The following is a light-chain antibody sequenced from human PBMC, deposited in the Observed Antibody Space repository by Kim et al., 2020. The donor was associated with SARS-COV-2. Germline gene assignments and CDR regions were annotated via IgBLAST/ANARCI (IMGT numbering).Light chain of an antibody. CDR3: QQNSSSPDT. CDR1: QSVTSRY. V-gene: IGKV3-20*01. Sequence: EVALTQSPGTLSLSPGERATLSCRASQSVTSRYVACYQQKPDQAPLLIIYRSSSTATSIPEWYSSGWSTTVTPTTISRLAPEYFVVYYQQQNSSSPDTFGQGTKLEI. J-gene: IGKJ2*01. CDR2: RSS.